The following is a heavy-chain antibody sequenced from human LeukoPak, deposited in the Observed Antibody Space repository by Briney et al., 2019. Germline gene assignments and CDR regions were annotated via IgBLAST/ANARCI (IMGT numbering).Heavy chain of an antibody. V-gene: IGHV3-21*01. D-gene: IGHD5-18*01. J-gene: IGHJ5*02. Sequence: GGSLRLSCAASGFTFSDYSMIWVRQAPGKGLEWVSCISSTSSYIYYADSLKGRFTISRDNVKNSVYLQMNSLRPEDTAVYFCARGQLWQTGWFDPWGQGTLVTVSS. CDR2: ISSTSSYI. CDR1: GFTFSDYS. CDR3: ARGQLWQTGWFDP.